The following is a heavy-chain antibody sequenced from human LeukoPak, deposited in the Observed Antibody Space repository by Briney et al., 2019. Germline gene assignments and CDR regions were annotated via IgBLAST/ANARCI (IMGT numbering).Heavy chain of an antibody. J-gene: IGHJ3*02. CDR2: INPNSGGT. CDR3: ARDRLAVTTPLDAFDI. CDR1: GYTFTGYY. Sequence: ASVKVSCKASGYTFTGYYMHWVRQAPGQGLEWMGWINPNSGGTNYQGRVTMTRDTSISTAYMELSRLRSEDTAVYYCARDRLAVTTPLDAFDIWGEGTMCTVSS. V-gene: IGHV1-2*02. D-gene: IGHD4-17*01.